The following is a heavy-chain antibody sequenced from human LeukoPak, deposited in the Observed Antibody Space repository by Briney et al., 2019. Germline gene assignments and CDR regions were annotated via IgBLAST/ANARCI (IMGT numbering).Heavy chain of an antibody. CDR1: GFTFSSYE. V-gene: IGHV3-48*03. CDR2: ISSSGSTI. Sequence: GGSLRLSCAASGFTFSSYEMNWVRQAPGKGLEWVSYISSSGSTIYYADSVKGRFTISGDNAKNSLYLQMNSLRAEDTAVYYCARSRKWLQSQYFDYWGQGTLVTVSS. D-gene: IGHD5-24*01. J-gene: IGHJ4*02. CDR3: ARSRKWLQSQYFDY.